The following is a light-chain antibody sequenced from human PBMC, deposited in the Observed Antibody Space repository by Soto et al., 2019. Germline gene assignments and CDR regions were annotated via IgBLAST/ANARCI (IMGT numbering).Light chain of an antibody. CDR2: EVT. CDR1: SSDVGGYDY. Sequence: QSALTQPPSASGSPGQSVTISCTGTSSDVGGYDYVSWYQQHQGKAPKLMIYEVTKRASGVPDRLSGSKSGNTAPLTVSGLQAEEEADYYCSSYAGSNADVVFGGGTKLTVL. J-gene: IGLJ2*01. CDR3: SSYAGSNADVV. V-gene: IGLV2-8*01.